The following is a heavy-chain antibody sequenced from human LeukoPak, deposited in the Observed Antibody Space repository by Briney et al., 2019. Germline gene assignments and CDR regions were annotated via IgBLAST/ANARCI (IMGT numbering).Heavy chain of an antibody. D-gene: IGHD6-13*01. CDR3: AREGATAAWFDP. J-gene: IGHJ5*02. CDR2: INPSGGST. V-gene: IGHV1-46*01. CDR1: GYTFTSYY. Sequence: ASVKVSCKASGYTFTSYYMHWARQAPGQGLEWMGIINPSGGSTSYAQKFQGRVTMTRDMSTSTVYMELSSLRSEDTAVYYCAREGATAAWFDPWGQGTLVTVSS.